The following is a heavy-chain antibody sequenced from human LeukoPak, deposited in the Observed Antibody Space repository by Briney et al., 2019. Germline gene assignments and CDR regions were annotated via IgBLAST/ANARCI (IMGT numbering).Heavy chain of an antibody. V-gene: IGHV3-21*06. D-gene: IGHD3-10*01. J-gene: IGHJ4*02. Sequence: GGSLRLSCAASGFTFSSYSMNWVRQTPRKGLEWVSCISGSGSYIYYADSVKGRFTISRDNAKNSLHLQVNSLRAEDTAVYYCVRERFHGSGAPKFDFRGQGTLVTVSS. CDR1: GFTFSSYS. CDR3: VRERFHGSGAPKFDF. CDR2: ISGSGSYI.